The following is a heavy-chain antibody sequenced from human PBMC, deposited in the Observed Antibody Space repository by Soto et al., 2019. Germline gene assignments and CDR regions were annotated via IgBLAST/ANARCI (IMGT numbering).Heavy chain of an antibody. Sequence: QVQLVESGGGVVQPGRSLRLSCAASGFTFSYHALNWVRQAPGKGLEWVAVISYDGDNKYIAESVKGRFTICRDNSKNTVSLQMKSLRAEDTAMYFCARGTTTSAFSAMDVWGQGITVTVSS. D-gene: IGHD1-1*01. J-gene: IGHJ6*02. CDR3: ARGTTTSAFSAMDV. CDR1: GFTFSYHA. CDR2: ISYDGDNK. V-gene: IGHV3-30-3*01.